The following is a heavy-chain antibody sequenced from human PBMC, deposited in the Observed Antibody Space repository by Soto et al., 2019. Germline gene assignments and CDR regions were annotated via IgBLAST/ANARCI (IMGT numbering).Heavy chain of an antibody. D-gene: IGHD2-21*01. CDR2: IKEDGSET. J-gene: IGHJ5*02. Sequence: VQLAESGGGLGQPGGSLRLSCAASGFTFSIYWMSWVRQAPGKGLEWVANIKEDGSETYYVDSVKGRCTISRDNATNSLCLPMNSLRAEDTAVFYGARGGLATWGQGTLVTFSS. CDR3: ARGGLAT. CDR1: GFTFSIYW. V-gene: IGHV3-7*01.